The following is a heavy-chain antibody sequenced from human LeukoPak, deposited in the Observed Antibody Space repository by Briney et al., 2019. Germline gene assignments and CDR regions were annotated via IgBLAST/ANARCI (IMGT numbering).Heavy chain of an antibody. CDR2: ISPSGGST. CDR3: ARVDSIQLWYPFDY. Sequence: GASVKVSCKAFGYTFTGYWMHWVRQAPGQGPEWMGVISPSGGSTIYAQKFKGRVTLTRDMSTSTDYLELSSLRSEDTAVYYCARVDSIQLWYPFDYWGQGTLVTVSS. V-gene: IGHV1-46*01. CDR1: GYTFTGYW. D-gene: IGHD5-18*01. J-gene: IGHJ4*02.